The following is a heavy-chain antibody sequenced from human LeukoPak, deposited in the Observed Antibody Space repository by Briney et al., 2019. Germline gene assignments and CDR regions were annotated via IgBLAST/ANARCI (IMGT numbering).Heavy chain of an antibody. J-gene: IGHJ4*02. CDR2: INHSGST. V-gene: IGHV4-34*01. D-gene: IGHD5-18*01. CDR3: ATNTAMLRYFDH. CDR1: GGSFSGYY. Sequence: PSETLSLTCAVYGGSFSGYYWSWIRQPPGKGLEWIGEINHSGSTNYNPSLKSRVTISVDTSKNQFSLKLSSVTAADTAVYYCATNTAMLRYFDHWGQGTLVTVSS.